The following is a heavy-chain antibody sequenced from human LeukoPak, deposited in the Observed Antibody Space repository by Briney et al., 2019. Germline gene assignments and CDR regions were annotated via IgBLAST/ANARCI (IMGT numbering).Heavy chain of an antibody. V-gene: IGHV1-2*02. J-gene: IGHJ6*02. D-gene: IGHD1-14*01. Sequence: GASVKVSCKASGYTFGHYYISWVRQAPGQGLEWMGWINPNSGGTNYAQKFQGRVTMTRDTSISTAYMELSRLRSDDTAVYYCARGSDRSPNYYYYGMDVWGQGTTVTVSS. CDR2: INPNSGGT. CDR1: GYTFGHYY. CDR3: ARGSDRSPNYYYYGMDV.